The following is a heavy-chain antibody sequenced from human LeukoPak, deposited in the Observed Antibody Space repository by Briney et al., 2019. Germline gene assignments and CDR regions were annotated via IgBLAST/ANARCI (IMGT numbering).Heavy chain of an antibody. CDR1: GYSISSGYY. J-gene: IGHJ4*02. D-gene: IGHD3-16*01. CDR3: ARGGGLYPPTRGSFDY. CDR2: IYHSGST. V-gene: IGHV4-38-2*02. Sequence: SETLPLTCTVSGYSISSGYYWGWIRQPPGKGLEWIGSIYHSGSTYYNPSLKSRVTISVDTSKNHFSLKVICVTAADTAVYYCARGGGLYPPTRGSFDYWGQGTLVTVSS.